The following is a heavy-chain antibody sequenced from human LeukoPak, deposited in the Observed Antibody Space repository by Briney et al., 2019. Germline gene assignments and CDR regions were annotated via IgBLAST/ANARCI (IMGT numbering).Heavy chain of an antibody. D-gene: IGHD6-13*01. J-gene: IGHJ3*02. V-gene: IGHV3-30*18. CDR2: ISYDGSNK. CDR3: AKGLGYSSSWYGAEEGAFDI. CDR1: GLTFSPSW. Sequence: GGSLRLSCAASGLTFSPSWMSWVRQAPGKGLEWVAVISYDGSNKYYADSVKGRFTISRDNSKNTLYLQMNSLRAEDTAVYYCAKGLGYSSSWYGAEEGAFDIWGQGTMVTVSS.